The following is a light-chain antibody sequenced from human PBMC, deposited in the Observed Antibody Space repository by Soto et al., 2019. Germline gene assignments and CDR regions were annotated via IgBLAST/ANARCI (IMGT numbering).Light chain of an antibody. CDR3: QHRSNWPLT. CDR2: DAS. J-gene: IGKJ4*01. V-gene: IGKV3-11*01. Sequence: EIVLTQSPGTLSLSPGERATLSCRASQSVSDNYLAWYQQQPGQAPRLLIYDASNRATGIPARFSGSGSGTDFTLTISSLEPEDFAVYYCQHRSNWPLTFGGGTKVDIK. CDR1: QSVSDNY.